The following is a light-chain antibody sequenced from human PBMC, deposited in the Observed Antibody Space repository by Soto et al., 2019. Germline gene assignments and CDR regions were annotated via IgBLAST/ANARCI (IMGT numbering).Light chain of an antibody. CDR1: WSNIGSHY. J-gene: IGLJ3*02. CDR3: ATWDDSLGRRVL. CDR2: KDS. V-gene: IGLV1-47*01. Sequence: QSVVTQPPSASGAPGQWVTISCSGSWSNIGSHYISWYQHIPGTAPKLLIYKDSQRPSGVPDRFSGSKSGTSASLAIGGLRSEDEGSYYCATWDDSLGRRVLFGGGTKLTVL.